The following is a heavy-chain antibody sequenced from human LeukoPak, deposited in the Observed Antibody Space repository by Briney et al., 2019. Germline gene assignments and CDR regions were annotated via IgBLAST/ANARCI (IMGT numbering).Heavy chain of an antibody. CDR2: ISSSSSYT. CDR3: ARFYYDSSGYYCLDY. CDR1: GFTFSDYY. D-gene: IGHD3-22*01. Sequence: GGSLRLSCAASGFTFSDYYMSWIRQAPGKGLEWVSYISSSSSYTNYADSVKGRFTISRDNAKNSLYLQMNSLRAEDTAVYYCARFYYDSSGYYCLDYWGQGTLVTVSS. J-gene: IGHJ4*02. V-gene: IGHV3-11*06.